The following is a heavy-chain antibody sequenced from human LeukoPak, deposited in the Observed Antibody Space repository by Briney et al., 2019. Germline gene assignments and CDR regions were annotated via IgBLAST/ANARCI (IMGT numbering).Heavy chain of an antibody. CDR1: GGSISSYY. J-gene: IGHJ4*02. V-gene: IGHV4-59*08. CDR3: ARGGWFGEFYYFDY. CDR2: IYYSGST. D-gene: IGHD3-10*01. Sequence: TSETLSLTCTVSGGSISSYYWSWIRQPPGKGLEWIGYIYYSGSTNYNPSPKSRVTISVDTSKNQFSLKLSSVTAADTAVYYCARGGWFGEFYYFDYWGQGTLVTVSS.